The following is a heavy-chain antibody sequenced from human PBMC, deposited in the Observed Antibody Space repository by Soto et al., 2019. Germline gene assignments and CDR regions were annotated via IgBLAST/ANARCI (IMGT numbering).Heavy chain of an antibody. CDR3: ARESRIAAAGTEYYYYGLDV. V-gene: IGHV1-46*01. Sequence: ASVKVTCKASGYTFSSHYMHWVRQAPGQGLEWTGIINPSGGSTTHAQKFQGRVTMSRDTSTSTVYMELSSLRSEDTAVYYCARESRIAAAGTEYYYYGLDVWGQGTTVTVSS. D-gene: IGHD6-13*01. CDR1: GYTFSSHY. CDR2: INPSGGST. J-gene: IGHJ6*02.